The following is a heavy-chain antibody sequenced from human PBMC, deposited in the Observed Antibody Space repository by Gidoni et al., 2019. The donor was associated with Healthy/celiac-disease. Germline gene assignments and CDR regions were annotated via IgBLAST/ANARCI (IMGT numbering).Heavy chain of an antibody. CDR3: AKIDSSGYYGPSRY. Sequence: EVQLLESGGGLVQPGWSLRLSCAASGFTFSSYAMSWVRQAPGKGVEWVSAISGSGGSTYYADSVKGRFTISRDNSKNTLYLQMNSLRAEDTAVYYCAKIDSSGYYGPSRYWGQGTLVTVSS. V-gene: IGHV3-23*01. D-gene: IGHD3-22*01. J-gene: IGHJ4*02. CDR1: GFTFSSYA. CDR2: ISGSGGST.